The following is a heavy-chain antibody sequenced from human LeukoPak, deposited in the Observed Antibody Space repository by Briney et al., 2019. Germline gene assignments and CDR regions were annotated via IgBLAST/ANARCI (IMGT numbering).Heavy chain of an antibody. Sequence: GESLKISCKGSGYSFTSYWIVWVRQMPGKGLEWMGIIYPGDSDTRYSPSFQGQVTISADKSLTTAYLQWSSLKASDTAMYYCARRIAVAGTDYFDYWGQGTLVTVSS. CDR3: ARRIAVAGTDYFDY. D-gene: IGHD6-19*01. CDR2: IYPGDSDT. CDR1: GYSFTSYW. J-gene: IGHJ4*02. V-gene: IGHV5-51*01.